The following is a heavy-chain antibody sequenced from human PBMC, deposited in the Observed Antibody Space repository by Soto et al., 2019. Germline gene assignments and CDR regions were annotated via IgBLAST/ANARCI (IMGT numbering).Heavy chain of an antibody. CDR2: ISSSSSAI. D-gene: IGHD3-3*01. CDR1: GFTFSGYE. CDR3: ARWRANYYYGMDV. J-gene: IGHJ6*02. Sequence: PGGSLRLSCVGSGFTFSGYEMNWVRQAPGEGLEWVSYISSSSSAIFYADSVKGRFTVSRDNAKNSLYLQMNSLRAEDTAVYYCARWRANYYYGMDVWGLGTTVTVSS. V-gene: IGHV3-48*03.